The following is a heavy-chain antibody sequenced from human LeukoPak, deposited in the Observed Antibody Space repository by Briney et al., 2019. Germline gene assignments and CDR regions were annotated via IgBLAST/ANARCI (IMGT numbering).Heavy chain of an antibody. V-gene: IGHV3-48*03. J-gene: IGHJ6*03. CDR3: ARGGLYYNYMDV. CDR2: LDSGGDPI. CDR1: GFTFSNYE. Sequence: PGGSLRLSCAASGFTFSNYEMNWVRQAPGKGLERISSLDSGGDPIYYADSVKGRFTISRDNAKNSLFLQMNSLRAEDTAVYYCARGGLYYNYMDVWGNGTTVTVSS.